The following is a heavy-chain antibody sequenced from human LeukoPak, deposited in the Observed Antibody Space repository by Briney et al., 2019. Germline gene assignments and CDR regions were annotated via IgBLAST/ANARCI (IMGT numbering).Heavy chain of an antibody. V-gene: IGHV3-23*01. CDR2: ISDSKRGGTT. D-gene: IGHD3-22*01. Sequence: GSLRLSCAASGFIFSDYPMSWVRQAPGKGLEWVSAISDSKRGGTTYYADSVKGRFTISRDTSKNTLYLQMSSLRVEDTAVYYCAKVPTYYDTTTYYGWGQGTLVAVSS. CDR1: GFIFSDYP. CDR3: AKVPTYYDTTTYYG. J-gene: IGHJ4*02.